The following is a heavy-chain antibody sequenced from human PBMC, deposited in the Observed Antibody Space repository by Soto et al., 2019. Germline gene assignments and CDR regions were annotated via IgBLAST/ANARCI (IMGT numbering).Heavy chain of an antibody. CDR3: ARAFVFHKNNWFDP. CDR2: INHSGST. Sequence: SETLSLTCAVYGGSFSGYYWSWIRQPPGKGLEWIGEINHSGSTNYNPSLKSRVTISVDTSKNQFSLKLSSVTAADTAVYYCARAFVFHKNNWFDPWGQATLVTVSS. J-gene: IGHJ5*02. D-gene: IGHD3-16*01. V-gene: IGHV4-34*01. CDR1: GGSFSGYY.